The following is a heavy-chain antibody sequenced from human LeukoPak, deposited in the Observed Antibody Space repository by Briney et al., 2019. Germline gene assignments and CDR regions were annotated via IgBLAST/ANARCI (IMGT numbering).Heavy chain of an antibody. D-gene: IGHD6-6*01. J-gene: IGHJ5*02. CDR3: AREVAGRRLGSWFDP. V-gene: IGHV4-39*07. CDR1: GGSISSSSYY. CDR2: IYYSGST. Sequence: SETLSLTCTVSGGSISSSSYYWGWIRQPPGKGLEWIGSIYYSGSTYYNPSLKSRVTISVDTSKNQFSLKLSSVTAADTAVYYCAREVAGRRLGSWFDPWGQGTLVTVSS.